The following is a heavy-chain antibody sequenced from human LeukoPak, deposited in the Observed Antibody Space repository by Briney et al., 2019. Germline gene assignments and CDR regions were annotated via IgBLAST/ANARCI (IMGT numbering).Heavy chain of an antibody. J-gene: IGHJ5*02. CDR3: AKSSGIVVVPAAIPGDWFDP. V-gene: IGHV3-30*18. D-gene: IGHD2-2*02. CDR2: ISYDGSNK. CDR1: GFTFRSYG. Sequence: GGSLRLSCAASGFTFRSYGMHWVRQAPGKGLEWVAVISYDGSNKYYADSVKGRFTISRDNSKNTLYLQMNSLRAEGTAVYYCAKSSGIVVVPAAIPGDWFDPWGQGTLVTVSS.